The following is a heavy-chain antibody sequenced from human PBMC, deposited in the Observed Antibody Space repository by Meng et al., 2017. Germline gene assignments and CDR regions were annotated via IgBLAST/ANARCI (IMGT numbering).Heavy chain of an antibody. Sequence: QTRSLTGAVYGGSFSGYYWSWIRQPPGKGLEWMGEINHSGSTNYNPSLKSRVTISVDTSKNQFSLKLSSVTAADTAVYYCARGPKAYYYGSGSLKPRYYFDYWGQGTLVTVSS. V-gene: IGHV4-34*01. J-gene: IGHJ4*02. CDR1: GGSFSGYY. CDR2: INHSGST. D-gene: IGHD3-10*01. CDR3: ARGPKAYYYGSGSLKPRYYFDY.